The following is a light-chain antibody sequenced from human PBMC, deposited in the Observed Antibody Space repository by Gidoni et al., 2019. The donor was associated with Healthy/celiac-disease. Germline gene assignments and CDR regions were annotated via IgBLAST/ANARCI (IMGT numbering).Light chain of an antibody. CDR2: EVS. V-gene: IGLV2-23*02. CDR1: SSDVGSYNL. CDR3: CSYAGSDWV. Sequence: QSALTQPASVSGSPGQSLTISCTGTSSDVGSYNLVSWYQQHPGKAPKLMIYEVSKRPSGVSNRFSGSKSGNTASLTISGLQAEDEADYYCCSYAGSDWVFGGGTKLTV. J-gene: IGLJ3*02.